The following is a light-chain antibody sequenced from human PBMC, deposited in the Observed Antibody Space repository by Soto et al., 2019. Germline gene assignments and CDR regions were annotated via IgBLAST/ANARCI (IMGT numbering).Light chain of an antibody. CDR1: QSVLYSANNKNY. J-gene: IGKJ2*01. CDR2: WAS. Sequence: DIVMTQSPDSLAVSLGERTTINCKSSQSVLYSANNKNYLAWYQQKPGQPPKLLIYWASTRESGVPDRFSGSGSGTDFTFTISSLQAEDVALYYCQQYYSTPTYTFGQGTKLDIK. CDR3: QQYYSTPTYT. V-gene: IGKV4-1*01.